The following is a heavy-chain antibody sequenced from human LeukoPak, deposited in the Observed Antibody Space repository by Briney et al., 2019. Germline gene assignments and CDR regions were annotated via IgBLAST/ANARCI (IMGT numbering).Heavy chain of an antibody. CDR2: ITSSSSAM. J-gene: IGHJ4*02. CDR1: GFSFSSYS. CDR3: ARKSGSSGYPLDN. D-gene: IGHD3-22*01. V-gene: IGHV3-48*01. Sequence: GESLKISCAASGFSFSSYSMNWVRQAPGKGLEWVSYITSSSSAMHYADAVKGRFAISRDNAKNSLYLQMNSLRAEDTALYYCARKSGSSGYPLDNWGQGTLVTVSS.